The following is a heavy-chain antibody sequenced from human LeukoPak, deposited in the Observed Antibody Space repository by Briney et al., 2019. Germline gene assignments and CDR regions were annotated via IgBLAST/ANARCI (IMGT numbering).Heavy chain of an antibody. V-gene: IGHV4-30-4*01. CDR2: IYYSGST. CDR3: ARDSTVYYGSGSYSSYYFDY. CDR1: GGSISSGDYY. D-gene: IGHD3-10*01. Sequence: KPSETLSLTCTVSGGSISSGDYYWSWIRQPPGKGLEWIGYIYYSGSTYYNPSLKSRVTISVDTSKNQFSLKLSSVTAADTAVYYCARDSTVYYGSGSYSSYYFDYWGQGTLVTVSS. J-gene: IGHJ4*02.